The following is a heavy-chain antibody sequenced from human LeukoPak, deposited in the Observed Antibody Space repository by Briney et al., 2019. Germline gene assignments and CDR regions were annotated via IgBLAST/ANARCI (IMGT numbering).Heavy chain of an antibody. D-gene: IGHD4-23*01. CDR3: ARANGGTDAFDI. CDR1: GGSISSSSYY. Sequence: PSETLSLTCTVSGGSISSSSYYWGWIRQPPGKGLEWIGSIYYSGSTYYNPSLKSRVTISVDTSKNQFSLKLSSVTAADTAVYYCARANGGTDAFDIWGQGTMVTVSS. V-gene: IGHV4-39*01. CDR2: IYYSGST. J-gene: IGHJ3*02.